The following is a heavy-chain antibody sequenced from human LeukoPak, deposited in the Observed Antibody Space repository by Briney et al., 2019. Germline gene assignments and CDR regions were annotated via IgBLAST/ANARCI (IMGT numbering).Heavy chain of an antibody. D-gene: IGHD5-24*01. CDR1: GFTVSSNY. CDR3: GTQYGGWLPDY. V-gene: IGHV3-53*01. J-gene: IGHJ4*02. Sequence: GGSLRLSCAASGFTVSSNYMSWVRQAPGKGLEWVSVIYSGGSTYYADSVKGRFTISRDNSKNTLFLQMNSLRAEDTAVYYCGTQYGGWLPDYWGQGTLVTVSS. CDR2: IYSGGST.